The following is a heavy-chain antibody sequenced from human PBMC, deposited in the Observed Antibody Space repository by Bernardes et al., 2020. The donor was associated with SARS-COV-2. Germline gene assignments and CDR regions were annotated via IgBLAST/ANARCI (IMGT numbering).Heavy chain of an antibody. J-gene: IGHJ5*02. V-gene: IGHV1-24*01. CDR2: FDPEDGET. Sequence: ASVKVSCMVSGYTLTALSMHWVRQAPGKGLEWMGGFDPEDGETIYAQKFQGRVTMTEDTSTDTAYMELSSLRSEDTAVYYCATGPPIAAAGNWFDPWGQGILVNVSS. CDR3: ATGPPIAAAGNWFDP. CDR1: GYTLTALS. D-gene: IGHD6-13*01.